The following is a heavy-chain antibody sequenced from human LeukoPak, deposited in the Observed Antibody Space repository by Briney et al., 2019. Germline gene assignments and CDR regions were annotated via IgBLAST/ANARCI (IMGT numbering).Heavy chain of an antibody. D-gene: IGHD7-27*01. CDR3: ARDLNWETY. J-gene: IGHJ4*02. CDR1: GFTFDEYA. Sequence: GGSLRLSCAASGFTFDEYAMHWVRQAPGKGLEWVSGISYSSGSIGYVDSVKGRFTISRDNAKNSLFLEMTSLRVEDTAVYYCARDLNWETYWGQGTLVSVSS. CDR2: ISYSSGSI. V-gene: IGHV3-9*01.